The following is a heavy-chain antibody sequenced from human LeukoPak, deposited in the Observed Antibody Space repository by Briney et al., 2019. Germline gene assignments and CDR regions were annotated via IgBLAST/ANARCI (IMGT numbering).Heavy chain of an antibody. CDR2: VYRGGST. V-gene: IGHV3-53*01. CDR3: ARGGYNTSYYFDC. Sequence: PGGSLRLSCAASGFTVSYNYMSWVRQAPGKGLEWVSIVYRGGSTYYADSVKGRFTISRDNSKNTLYLEMNSLRAEDTAIYYCARGGYNTSYYFDCWGKEPWSPSPQ. CDR1: GFTVSYNY. J-gene: IGHJ4*01. D-gene: IGHD1-14*01.